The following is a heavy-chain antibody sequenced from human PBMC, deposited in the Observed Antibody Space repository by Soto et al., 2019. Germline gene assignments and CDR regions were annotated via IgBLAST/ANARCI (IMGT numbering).Heavy chain of an antibody. Sequence: ASVKVSCKASGYTFTSYAMHWVRQAPGQRLEWMGWINAGNGNTKYSQKFQGRVTITRDTSASTAYMELSSLRSEDTAVYYCARVRKQLPFYYFDYWGQGTLVTVSS. D-gene: IGHD6-13*01. CDR3: ARVRKQLPFYYFDY. J-gene: IGHJ4*02. V-gene: IGHV1-3*01. CDR2: INAGNGNT. CDR1: GYTFTSYA.